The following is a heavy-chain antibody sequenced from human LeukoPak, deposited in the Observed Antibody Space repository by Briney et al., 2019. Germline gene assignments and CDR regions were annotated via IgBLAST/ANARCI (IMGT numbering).Heavy chain of an antibody. Sequence: ASVKVSCKASGYTFTSYGISWVRQAPGQGLEWMGWISAYNGNTNYAQKLQGRVTMTTDTSTSTAYVELRSLRSDDTAVYYCASGPPADYMDVWGKGTTVTVSS. J-gene: IGHJ6*03. V-gene: IGHV1-18*01. CDR1: GYTFTSYG. CDR2: ISAYNGNT. CDR3: ASGPPADYMDV. D-gene: IGHD2-15*01.